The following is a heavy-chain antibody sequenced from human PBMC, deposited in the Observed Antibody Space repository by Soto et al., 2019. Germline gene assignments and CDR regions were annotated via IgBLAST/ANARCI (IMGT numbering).Heavy chain of an antibody. D-gene: IGHD1-7*01. Sequence: GGSLRVSCAASGFTFRSYAMNWVRQAPGKGLEWVSAISGSAGSTYYADSVKGRFTISRDTSKNTLYLQMNSLRAEDMAVYYCAKGNSWSPALVLDIWGQGTMVTVSS. V-gene: IGHV3-23*01. CDR3: AKGNSWSPALVLDI. J-gene: IGHJ3*02. CDR1: GFTFRSYA. CDR2: ISGSAGST.